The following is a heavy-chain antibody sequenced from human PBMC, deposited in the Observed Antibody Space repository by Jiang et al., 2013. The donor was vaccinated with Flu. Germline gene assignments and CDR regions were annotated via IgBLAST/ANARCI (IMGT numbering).Heavy chain of an antibody. J-gene: IGHJ4*02. CDR2: INPNSGGT. Sequence: SGAEVKKPGASVKVSCKASGYTXTGYYMHWVRQAPGQGLEWMGWINPNSGGTNYAQKFQGRVTMTRGTSISTAYMELSRLRSDDTAVYYCARGPLKAVNYYDSSGYYPDYWGQGTLVTVSS. CDR3: ARGPLKAVNYYDSSGYYPDY. D-gene: IGHD3-22*01. CDR1: GYTXTGYY. V-gene: IGHV1-2*02.